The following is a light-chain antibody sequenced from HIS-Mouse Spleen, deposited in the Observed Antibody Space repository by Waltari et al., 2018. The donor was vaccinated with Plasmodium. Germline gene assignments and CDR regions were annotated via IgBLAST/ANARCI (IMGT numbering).Light chain of an antibody. J-gene: IGLJ3*02. Sequence: SYELTQPPSVSVSPGQTARITCSGDALPKKYAYWYQQKSGQAPVLVIYEDSKRPSGIPEGFSAASSGTIATWTISGAQVEDEADYYCYSTDSSGNHRVFGGGTKLTVL. CDR2: EDS. CDR1: ALPKKY. CDR3: YSTDSSGNHRV. V-gene: IGLV3-10*01.